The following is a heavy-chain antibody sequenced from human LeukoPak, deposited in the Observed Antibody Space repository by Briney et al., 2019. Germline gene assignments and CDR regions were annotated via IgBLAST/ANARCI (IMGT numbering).Heavy chain of an antibody. CDR3: ARDIAYSSSWYKFDY. CDR2: VSSSSSYI. V-gene: IGHV3-21*01. D-gene: IGHD6-13*01. Sequence: GGSLRLSCGVSGFTFRTYGMHWVRQAPGKGLEWVSSVSSSSSYIYYADSVKGRFTISRDNAKNSLYLQMNSLRAEDTAVYYCARDIAYSSSWYKFDYWGQGTLVTVSS. J-gene: IGHJ4*02. CDR1: GFTFRTYG.